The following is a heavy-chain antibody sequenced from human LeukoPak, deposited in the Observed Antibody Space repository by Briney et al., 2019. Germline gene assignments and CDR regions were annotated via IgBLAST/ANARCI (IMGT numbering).Heavy chain of an antibody. CDR2: ISGSGGST. V-gene: IGHV3-23*01. J-gene: IGHJ4*02. CDR3: AKAVAYYGSGSSDY. D-gene: IGHD3-10*01. CDR1: GYTFTGYY. Sequence: SCKASGYTFTGYYMHWVRQAPGKGLEWVSAISGSGGSTYYADSVKGRFTISRDNSKNTLYLQMNSLRAEDTAVYYCAKAVAYYGSGSSDYWGQGTLVTVSS.